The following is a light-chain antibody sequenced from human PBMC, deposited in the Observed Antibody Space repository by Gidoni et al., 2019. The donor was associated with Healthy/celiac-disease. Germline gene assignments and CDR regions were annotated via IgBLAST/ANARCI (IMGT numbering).Light chain of an antibody. CDR3: QQYYSYLSIT. V-gene: IGKV1-8*01. J-gene: IGKJ5*01. Sequence: AIRMTQSPSSFSASTGDRVTITCRASQGISSYFAWYQQKPGKAPKLLIYAASTLQIGVPSRFSGSGSGTDFTLTISCLQSEDFATYYCQQYYSYLSITFGQGTRLEIK. CDR2: AAS. CDR1: QGISSY.